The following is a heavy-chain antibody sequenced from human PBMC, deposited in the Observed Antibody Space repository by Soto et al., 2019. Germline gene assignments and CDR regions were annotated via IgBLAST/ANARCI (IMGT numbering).Heavy chain of an antibody. J-gene: IGHJ4*02. Sequence: PGGSLRLSCAASGFSFTNFAMSWVRQAPGKGLEWVAGIGASGDITWYADSVKGRLSISGDSSKNTLYLQLNSLRFEDTAVYYCAKDDFTDRGDDYFDYWGPGTLVTVSS. V-gene: IGHV3-23*01. CDR3: AKDDFTDRGDDYFDY. CDR2: IGASGDIT. CDR1: GFSFTNFA. D-gene: IGHD2-21*02.